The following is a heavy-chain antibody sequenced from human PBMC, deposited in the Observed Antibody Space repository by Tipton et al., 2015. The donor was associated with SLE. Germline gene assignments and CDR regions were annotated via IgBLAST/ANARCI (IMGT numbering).Heavy chain of an antibody. Sequence: SLRLSCAASGFTFSSYAMSWVRQAPGKGLEWVSAISGSGGSIYYADSVKGRFTISRDNAKNSLYLQMNSLRAEDTAVYYCARAPIAAAGFDPWGQGTLVTVSS. V-gene: IGHV3-23*01. CDR1: GFTFSSYA. D-gene: IGHD6-13*01. J-gene: IGHJ5*02. CDR2: ISGSGGSI. CDR3: ARAPIAAAGFDP.